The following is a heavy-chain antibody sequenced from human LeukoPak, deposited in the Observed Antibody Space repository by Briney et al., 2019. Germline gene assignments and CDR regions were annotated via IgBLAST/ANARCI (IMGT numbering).Heavy chain of an antibody. CDR1: GYTFTSYD. CDR2: MNPNSGNT. CDR3: ARKCLRRSSSSWYGLEFDYFDY. J-gene: IGHJ4*02. V-gene: IGHV1-8*01. D-gene: IGHD6-13*01. Sequence: APVKVSCKASGYTFTSYDINWVRQATGQGLEWMGWMNPNSGNTGYAQKFQGRVTMTRNTSISTAYMELSSLRSEDTAVYYCARKCLRRSSSSWYGLEFDYFDYWGQGTLVTVSS.